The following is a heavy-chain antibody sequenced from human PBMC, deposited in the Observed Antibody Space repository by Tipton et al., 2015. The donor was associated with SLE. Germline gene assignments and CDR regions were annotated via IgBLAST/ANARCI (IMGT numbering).Heavy chain of an antibody. J-gene: IGHJ4*02. CDR2: ITSSGTTI. V-gene: IGHV3-11*04. CDR1: GFTFSDYY. Sequence: SLRLSCAASGFTFSDYYMSWIRQAPGKGLEWVSHITSSGTTIYYADSVKGRFTISRDNAKNSLYLQMNSLRAEDTAVYYCARDLNWDYYFDYWGQGTLVTVSS. CDR3: ARDLNWDYYFDY. D-gene: IGHD7-27*01.